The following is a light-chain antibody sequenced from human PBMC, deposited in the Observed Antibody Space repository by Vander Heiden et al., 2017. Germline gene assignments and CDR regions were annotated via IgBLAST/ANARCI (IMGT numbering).Light chain of an antibody. CDR2: AAS. CDR1: QSISSY. CDR3: QQRDSTLFT. Sequence: DIQMTQSPSSLSASVGDRVTITCRASQSISSYLNWYQQKPGKAPKLLIYAASSLQSGVPSRFSGSGSGTDFTLTISSLQPEDFATYYCQQRDSTLFTFGPGTKVDIK. V-gene: IGKV1-39*01. J-gene: IGKJ3*01.